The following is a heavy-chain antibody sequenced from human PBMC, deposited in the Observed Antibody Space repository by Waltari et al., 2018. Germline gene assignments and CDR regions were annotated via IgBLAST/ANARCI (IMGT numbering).Heavy chain of an antibody. CDR1: GSTFTVYY. CDR3: ARDRWGESHGYGY. Sequence: QVQLVQSGVEVKTPGASVRVSCTASGSTFTVYYLHWIRQAPGQGPEWMGWINPNNGATHYAQKFQGRVTMTRDTSINTAYLEVTSDDTAVYFCARDRWGESHGYGYWGRGTLVTVSS. CDR2: INPNNGAT. V-gene: IGHV1-2*02. J-gene: IGHJ4*02. D-gene: IGHD7-27*01.